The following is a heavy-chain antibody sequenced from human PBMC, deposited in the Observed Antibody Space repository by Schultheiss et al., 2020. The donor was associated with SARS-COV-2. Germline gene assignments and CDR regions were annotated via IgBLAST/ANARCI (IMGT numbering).Heavy chain of an antibody. CDR1: GFTFSTFE. Sequence: GGSLRLSCAASGFTFSTFEMIWVRQAPGKGLEWVSYISSSGSAIYYADSVKGRFTISRDNAKNTLYLQMNSLRADDTAVYYCARGTLAAAGGGVDYWGLGTLVTVSS. CDR2: ISSSGSAI. D-gene: IGHD6-13*01. CDR3: ARGTLAAAGGGVDY. J-gene: IGHJ4*02. V-gene: IGHV3-48*03.